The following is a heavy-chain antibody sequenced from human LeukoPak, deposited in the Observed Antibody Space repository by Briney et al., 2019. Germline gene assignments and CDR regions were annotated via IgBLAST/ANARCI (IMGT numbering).Heavy chain of an antibody. D-gene: IGHD4-4*01. CDR1: GFTFSSYS. CDR3: AREDYSNYAPYFDY. Sequence: GGSLRLSCAASGFTFSSYSMTWVRQAPGKGLEWVSSISSSSSYIYYADSVKGRFTISRDNAKNTLYLQLNSLRAEDTAVYYCAREDYSNYAPYFDYWGQGTLVTVSS. V-gene: IGHV3-21*01. J-gene: IGHJ4*02. CDR2: ISSSSSYI.